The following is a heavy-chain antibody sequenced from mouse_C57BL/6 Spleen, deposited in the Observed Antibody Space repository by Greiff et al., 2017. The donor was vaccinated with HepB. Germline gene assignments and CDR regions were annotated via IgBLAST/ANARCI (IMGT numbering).Heavy chain of an antibody. Sequence: QVQLLQSGAELVRPGASVKLSCKATGYTFTDHYINWVKQRPGQGLEWIARIYPGSGNTYYNEKFKGKVTLPAEKSSSTAYMQLSSLTSEDSAVYFCERWGYGNAWFAYWGQGTLVTVSA. J-gene: IGHJ3*01. CDR3: ERWGYGNAWFAY. CDR1: GYTFTDHY. D-gene: IGHD1-1*01. V-gene: IGHV1-76*01. CDR2: IYPGSGNT.